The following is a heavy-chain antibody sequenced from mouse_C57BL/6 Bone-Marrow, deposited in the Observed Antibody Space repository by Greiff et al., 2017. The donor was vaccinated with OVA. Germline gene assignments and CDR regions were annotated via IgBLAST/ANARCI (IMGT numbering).Heavy chain of an antibody. V-gene: IGHV1-19*01. Sequence: EVQLQQSGPVLVKPGASVKMSCKASGYTFTDYYMNWVKQSPGKSLEWIGVINPYNGGTSYNQKFKGKATLTVDKSSSTAYMELNSLTSEDSAVYYCARQGLPEAPRPFAYWGQGTLVTVSA. D-gene: IGHD5-5*01. CDR2: INPYNGGT. CDR1: GYTFTDYY. J-gene: IGHJ3*01. CDR3: ARQGLPEAPRPFAY.